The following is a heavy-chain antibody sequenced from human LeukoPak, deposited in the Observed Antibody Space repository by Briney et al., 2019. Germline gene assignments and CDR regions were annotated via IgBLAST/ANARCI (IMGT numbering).Heavy chain of an antibody. CDR3: ARGYLGATRFDY. Sequence: SETLSLTCAVYGGSFSGYYWSWIRQPPGKGLEWIGEISHSGSTNYNPSLKSRVTISVDTSKNQFSLKLSSVTAADTAVYYCARGYLGATRFDYWGQGTLVTVSS. J-gene: IGHJ4*02. CDR1: GGSFSGYY. D-gene: IGHD1-26*01. CDR2: ISHSGST. V-gene: IGHV4-34*01.